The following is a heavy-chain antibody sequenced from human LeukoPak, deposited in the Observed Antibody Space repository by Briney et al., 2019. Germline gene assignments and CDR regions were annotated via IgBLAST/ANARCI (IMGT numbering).Heavy chain of an antibody. V-gene: IGHV3-7*01. CDR2: IKQDGIEK. Sequence: GGSLRLSCAASGFTFSSYWMSWVRQAPGKGGEGVANIKQDGIEKYYVDSVKGRFTISRDNAKNSLYLQMNSLRAEDTAVYYCARSQRPSGYYLYYFDYWGQGTLVTVSS. J-gene: IGHJ4*02. CDR3: ARSQRPSGYYLYYFDY. D-gene: IGHD3-22*01. CDR1: GFTFSSYW.